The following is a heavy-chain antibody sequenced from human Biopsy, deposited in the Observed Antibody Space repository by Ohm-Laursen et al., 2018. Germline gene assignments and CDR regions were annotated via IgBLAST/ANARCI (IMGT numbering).Heavy chain of an antibody. J-gene: IGHJ4*02. Sequence: TQTPTLTCAFSGFSLTSRGEGVGWLRQPPGKAPEWLALIYWDDDKFYNPSLESRLTITKDTPKNQVLLIMTNMDPVDTATYFCVHRRMTPSEFDYWGQGTLVTVSS. V-gene: IGHV2-5*02. CDR1: GFSLTSRGEG. CDR3: VHRRMTPSEFDY. CDR2: IYWDDDK.